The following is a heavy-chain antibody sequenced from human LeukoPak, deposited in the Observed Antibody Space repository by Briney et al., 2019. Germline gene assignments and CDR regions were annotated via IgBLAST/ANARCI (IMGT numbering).Heavy chain of an antibody. Sequence: ASVKVSCKTSGDTFNNYALSWVRQAPGQGLEWMGGIIPIFGTANYAQKFQGRVTITADESTGTAYMELSSLRSEDTAVYYCASGWLQLGYYYGMDVWGQGTTVTVSS. J-gene: IGHJ6*02. CDR2: IIPIFGTA. V-gene: IGHV1-69*13. CDR1: GDTFNNYA. CDR3: ASGWLQLGYYYGMDV. D-gene: IGHD5-24*01.